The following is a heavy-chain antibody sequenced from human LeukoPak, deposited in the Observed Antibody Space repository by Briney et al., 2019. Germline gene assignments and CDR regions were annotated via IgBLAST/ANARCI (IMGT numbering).Heavy chain of an antibody. CDR3: AKRSTGYYFDS. Sequence: SGGSLRLSCSASGFIFSPYAMHWVRQAPGKGLEYVSSISSEGKTTYYADSVKGRFTISRDNSKNTVYLQMNSLRAEDTANYYCAKRSTGYYFDSWGQGTLVTVSS. V-gene: IGHV3-64*04. J-gene: IGHJ4*02. CDR2: ISSEGKTT. CDR1: GFIFSPYA. D-gene: IGHD1-1*01.